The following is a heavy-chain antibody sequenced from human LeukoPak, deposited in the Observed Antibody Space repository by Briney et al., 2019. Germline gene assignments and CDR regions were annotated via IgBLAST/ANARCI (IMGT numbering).Heavy chain of an antibody. D-gene: IGHD3-10*01. CDR1: GFTFSNHG. CDR2: IWYDGSNE. CDR3: ARDLSFGSGSD. V-gene: IGHV3-33*01. J-gene: IGHJ4*02. Sequence: GGSLRLSCAASGFTFSNHGMHWARQAPGKGLEWVALIWYDGSNENYADSVKGRFTISRDSSKNTLYLQMNSLRADDTAVYYCARDLSFGSGSDWGQGTLVTVSP.